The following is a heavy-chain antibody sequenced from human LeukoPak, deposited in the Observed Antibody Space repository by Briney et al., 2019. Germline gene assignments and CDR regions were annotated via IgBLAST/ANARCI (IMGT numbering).Heavy chain of an antibody. CDR2: ITDDGSNA. V-gene: IGHV3-74*01. CDR3: ASRRTIGEYDY. D-gene: IGHD3-16*01. J-gene: IGHJ4*02. CDR1: GFTFSDYR. Sequence: PGRSLRLSCAASGFTFSDYRMHWVRQAPGKGLRWAARITDDGSNADHADSVKGRFIISRDNAKNTLYLQMNRLIVEDTSVYYCASRRTIGEYDYWGQGTLVTVSS.